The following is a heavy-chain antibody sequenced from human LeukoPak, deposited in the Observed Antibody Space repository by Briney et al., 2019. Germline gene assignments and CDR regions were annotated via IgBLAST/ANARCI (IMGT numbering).Heavy chain of an antibody. V-gene: IGHV3-23*01. CDR1: GCTFSSCA. J-gene: IGHJ4*02. Sequence: GGSLRLSCAVSGCTFSSCAMTWGRQAPRKGLEWVSSISGTWGSTYYADSVKGRFTISRDTSNNPVYLQMHSLRAEDTAVYYCAKDQSRVGARDPFAYWGQGMQVGVSS. CDR3: AKDQSRVGARDPFAY. D-gene: IGHD1-26*01. CDR2: ISGTWGST.